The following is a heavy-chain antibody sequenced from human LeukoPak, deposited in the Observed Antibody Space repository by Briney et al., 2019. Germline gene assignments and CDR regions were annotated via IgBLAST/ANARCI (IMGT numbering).Heavy chain of an antibody. Sequence: PSETLSLTCTVSGGSISSYYWSWIRQPPGKGLEWIGYIYYSGSTYYNPSLKSRVTISVDTSKNQFSLKLSSVTAADTAVYYCARHYVDTASRDAFDIWGQGTMVTVSS. CDR1: GGSISSYY. CDR3: ARHYVDTASRDAFDI. CDR2: IYYSGST. J-gene: IGHJ3*02. D-gene: IGHD5-18*01. V-gene: IGHV4-59*08.